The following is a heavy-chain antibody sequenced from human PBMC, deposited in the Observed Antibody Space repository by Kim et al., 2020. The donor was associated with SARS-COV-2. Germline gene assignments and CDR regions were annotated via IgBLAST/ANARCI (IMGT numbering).Heavy chain of an antibody. Sequence: GGSLRLSCAASGFTLSSYAMYWVRQAPGKGLEWVAVISYDGSKKYYADSVKGRFTISRDNSKNTLYLQMNSLRAEDTAVYYCARGGPCSDSSGFVSW. CDR3: ARGGPCSDSSGFVS. CDR2: ISYDGSKK. D-gene: IGHD3-22*01. J-gene: IGHJ5*01. V-gene: IGHV3-30*04. CDR1: GFTLSSYA.